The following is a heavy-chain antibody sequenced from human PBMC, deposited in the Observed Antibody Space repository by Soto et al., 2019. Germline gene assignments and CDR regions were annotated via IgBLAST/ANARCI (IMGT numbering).Heavy chain of an antibody. CDR3: ARDTGRASADL. J-gene: IGHJ5*02. Sequence: EVQLAESGGDLVQPGGSLRLSCVGSGFTFSYYEMNWVRQAPGKGLERVAFISHTDRLTHYPDSVKGRFTISRDNVQNSLYLEMTSLRVEDTGVYYWARDTGRASADLWGQGTLVTVSS. CDR1: GFTFSYYE. CDR2: ISHTDRLT. D-gene: IGHD6-13*01. V-gene: IGHV3-48*03.